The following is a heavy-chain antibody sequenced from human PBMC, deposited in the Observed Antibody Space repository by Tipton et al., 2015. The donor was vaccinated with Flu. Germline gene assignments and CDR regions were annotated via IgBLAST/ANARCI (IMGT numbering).Heavy chain of an antibody. J-gene: IGHJ5*02. D-gene: IGHD4-11*01. CDR1: GGSINSGSHY. CDR3: ARRDFSNYVSEPKNWFDP. Sequence: TLSLTCTVSGGSINSGSHYWSWIRQPAGKGLEWIGNSHHTGSTYRNPSLKSRVIISVDRSKNQFSLKLTSVTAADTAVYYCARRDFSNYVSEPKNWFDPWGQGTLVTVSS. CDR2: SHHTGST. V-gene: IGHV4-61*09.